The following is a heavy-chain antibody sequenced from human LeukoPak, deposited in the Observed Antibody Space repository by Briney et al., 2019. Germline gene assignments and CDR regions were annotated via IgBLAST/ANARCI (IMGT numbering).Heavy chain of an antibody. CDR3: AREIYSSSWGAFDI. CDR2: IKQDGSKE. V-gene: IGHV3-7*01. D-gene: IGHD6-13*01. Sequence: GGSLRLSCAASGFTFSSYWMTWVRQAPGKGLEWVANIKQDGSKEYYVDSVKGRFTISRDNAKNSLSLRMNSLRAEDTAVYYCAREIYSSSWGAFDIWGQGTVVAVSS. J-gene: IGHJ3*02. CDR1: GFTFSSYW.